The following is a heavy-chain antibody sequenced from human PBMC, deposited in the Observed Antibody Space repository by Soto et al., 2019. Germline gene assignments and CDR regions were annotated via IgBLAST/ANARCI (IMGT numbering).Heavy chain of an antibody. V-gene: IGHV1-46*01. CDR3: AREARTRGWFDP. CDR1: GYIFPSYY. J-gene: IGHJ5*02. CDR2: INPTGGGT. Sequence: ASVKVSCKASGYIFPSYYMDWVRQAPGQGLEWMGIINPTGGGTSYAQKFQGRVTMTRDTSTGTVYMELSSLRSGDTAVYYCAREARTRGWFDPWGRGTLVTVSS.